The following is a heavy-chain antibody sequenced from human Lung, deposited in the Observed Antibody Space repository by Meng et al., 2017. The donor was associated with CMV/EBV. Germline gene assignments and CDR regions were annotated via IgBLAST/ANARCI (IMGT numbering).Heavy chain of an antibody. CDR2: INSDGSST. D-gene: IGHD4-17*01. CDR3: ARESVGWGYYGDYERYFDY. Sequence: GGSLRLSCAASGFTFSSYWMHWVRQAPGKGLVWVSRINSDGSSTSYADSVKGRFTISRDNAKNTLYPQMNSLRAEDTAVYYCARESVGWGYYGDYERYFDYWGQGTLVTVSS. CDR1: GFTFSSYW. V-gene: IGHV3-74*01. J-gene: IGHJ4*02.